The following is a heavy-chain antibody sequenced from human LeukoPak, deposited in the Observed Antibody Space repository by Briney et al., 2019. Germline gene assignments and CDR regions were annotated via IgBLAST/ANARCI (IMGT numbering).Heavy chain of an antibody. D-gene: IGHD3-22*01. CDR1: GFTVSRNY. CDR3: ARNDRGAFDI. V-gene: IGHV3-53*01. J-gene: IGHJ3*02. Sequence: GGALRLACAASGFTVSRNYMSGVRQAPGKGLEWVSVISSGGNTYYTDSVKCRFTISRDNSKNTLYLQMSSLRVEDTAVYYCARNDRGAFDIWGQGTMVTVSS. CDR2: ISSGGNT.